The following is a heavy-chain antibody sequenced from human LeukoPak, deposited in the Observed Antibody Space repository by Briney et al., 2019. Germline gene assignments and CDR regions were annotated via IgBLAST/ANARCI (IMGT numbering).Heavy chain of an antibody. D-gene: IGHD5-18*01. V-gene: IGHV4-61*02. Sequence: SETLSLTCTVSGGSISSGSYYWSWIRQPAGKGPEWIGRIYTRGSTNYNPSLKSRVTISVDTSKNQFSLKLSSVTAADTAVYYCAREVPYTLEVDYWGQGTLVTVSS. CDR2: IYTRGST. CDR1: GGSISSGSYY. CDR3: AREVPYTLEVDY. J-gene: IGHJ4*02.